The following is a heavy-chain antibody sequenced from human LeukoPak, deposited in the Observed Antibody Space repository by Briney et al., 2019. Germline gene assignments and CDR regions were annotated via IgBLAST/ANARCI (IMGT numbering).Heavy chain of an antibody. V-gene: IGHV3-33*06. CDR3: AKVRSYYDFWSGYFNFDY. CDR2: IWYDGSNK. Sequence: GGSLRLSCAASGFTFSSYGMHWVRQAPGKGLEWVAVIWYDGSNKYYADSVKGRFTISRDNSKNTLYLQMNSLRAEDTAVYYCAKVRSYYDFWSGYFNFDYWGQGTLVTVSS. J-gene: IGHJ4*02. CDR1: GFTFSSYG. D-gene: IGHD3-3*01.